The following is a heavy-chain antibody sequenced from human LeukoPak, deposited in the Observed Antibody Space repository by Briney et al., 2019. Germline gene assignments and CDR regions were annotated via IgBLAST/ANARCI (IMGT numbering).Heavy chain of an antibody. CDR2: ISSRSDYI. CDR3: ARDRGGWFDP. D-gene: IGHD2-15*01. V-gene: IGHV3-21*01. CDR1: GFTFSSYG. Sequence: GGSLRLSCAVSGFTFSSYGMNWVRQAPGKGLQWVSSISSRSDYIYYADSMKGRFTISRDNAKNSLYLQMSSLRVEDTAVYYCARDRGGWFDPWGQGNLVTVSS. J-gene: IGHJ5*02.